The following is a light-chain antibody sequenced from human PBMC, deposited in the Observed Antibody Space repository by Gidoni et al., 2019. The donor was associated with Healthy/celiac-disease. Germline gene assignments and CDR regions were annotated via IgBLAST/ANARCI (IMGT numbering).Light chain of an antibody. CDR3: QQYNNWPPEGT. CDR1: QSVSSN. Sequence: EIVMTQSPATLSVSPGERATLSCRARQSVSSNLAWYQQTPGQAPRLLIYGASTRATGIPARFSGSGSGTEFTLTISGLQSEDFAVYYCQQYNNWPPEGTVGQGTRMEIK. CDR2: GAS. V-gene: IGKV3-15*01. J-gene: IGKJ5*01.